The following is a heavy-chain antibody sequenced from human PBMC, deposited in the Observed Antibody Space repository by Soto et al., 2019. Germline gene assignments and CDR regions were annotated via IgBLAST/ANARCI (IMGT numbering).Heavy chain of an antibody. CDR3: VRDGGVVVPRTLWGTFDY. D-gene: IGHD2-15*01. CDR1: GYSFTSYA. Sequence: QVQLVQSGAAVVKPGASVKVSCKASGYSFTSYAISWVRQAPGQGLEWMGWISASNGNTDYAQKLQGRVTMTTDKSTSTTYMGLRSLRSDDTAGYYCVRDGGVVVPRTLWGTFDYWCPGTLVTVSS. CDR2: ISASNGNT. V-gene: IGHV1-18*01. J-gene: IGHJ4*02.